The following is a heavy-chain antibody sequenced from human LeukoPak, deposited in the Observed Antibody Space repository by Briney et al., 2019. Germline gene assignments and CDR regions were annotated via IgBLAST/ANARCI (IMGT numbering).Heavy chain of an antibody. Sequence: GGSLRLSCSASGFTFSSSGIHWVRQAPGKGLEWVAIISNDGRYKDYVDSVKGRFTVSRDNSKNTLYLQMNSLRAEDTAVYYCARDGYNRNSPYYFDYWGQGTLATVSS. CDR2: ISNDGRYK. CDR1: GFTFSSSG. CDR3: ARDGYNRNSPYYFDY. D-gene: IGHD5-24*01. J-gene: IGHJ4*02. V-gene: IGHV3-30*03.